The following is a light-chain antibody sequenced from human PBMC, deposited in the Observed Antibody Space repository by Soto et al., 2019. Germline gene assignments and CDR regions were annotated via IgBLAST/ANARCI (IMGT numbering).Light chain of an antibody. CDR2: DAS. J-gene: IGKJ1*01. CDR3: QQYDTWPRT. CDR1: QCVSGN. Sequence: EIVMTQSPATLSVSPGERAALSCRAGQCVSGNLAWYQQKPGQPPRLLIYDASTRATGSPARFSGSGSATEFTLTISSLESEDFAVYYCQQYDTWPRTFSQGTKVEIK. V-gene: IGKV3-15*01.